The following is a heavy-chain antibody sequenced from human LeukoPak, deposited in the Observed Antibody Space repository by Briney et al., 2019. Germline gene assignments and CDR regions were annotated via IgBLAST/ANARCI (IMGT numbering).Heavy chain of an antibody. J-gene: IGHJ4*02. D-gene: IGHD5-12*01. Sequence: GGSLRLSCAAPGFTFSSYAMSWVRQAPGKGLEWVSSIISSGGATFYADSVKGRFTISRDNSKNTLYLQMNSLRAEDTAVYYCAKRVAYDYYFDYWGLGTLVTVSS. CDR2: IISSGGAT. CDR1: GFTFSSYA. CDR3: AKRVAYDYYFDY. V-gene: IGHV3-23*01.